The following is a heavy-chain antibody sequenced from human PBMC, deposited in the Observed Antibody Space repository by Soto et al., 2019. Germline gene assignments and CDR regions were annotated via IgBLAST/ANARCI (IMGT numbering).Heavy chain of an antibody. J-gene: IGHJ3*02. V-gene: IGHV4-31*03. CDR1: GGSISSGRYY. CDR2: IYYSGST. D-gene: IGHD3-22*01. Sequence: SETLSLTCTVSGGSISSGRYYWSWIRQYPGKGLEWIGYIYYSGSTYYNPSLKSRVTMSVNTSKNHFSLKLSSVTAADTAVFYCARGTSDYDSSGYSAFDIWGQGTMVTVSS. CDR3: ARGTSDYDSSGYSAFDI.